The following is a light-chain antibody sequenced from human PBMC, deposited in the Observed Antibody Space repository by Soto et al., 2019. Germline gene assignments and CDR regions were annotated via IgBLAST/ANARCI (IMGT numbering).Light chain of an antibody. V-gene: IGKV3D-20*01. CDR1: QSLTSAY. J-gene: IGKJ4*01. CDR2: HAS. Sequence: EIVLTQSPATLSLSPGDRATLSCGASQSLTSAYLPWYQLKPDLPPRLLFHHASNRATGVPDWFSGSGSGTDFTLTISRLEPEDFAVYSCQQYDTSPLTFGGGNKVEIK. CDR3: QQYDTSPLT.